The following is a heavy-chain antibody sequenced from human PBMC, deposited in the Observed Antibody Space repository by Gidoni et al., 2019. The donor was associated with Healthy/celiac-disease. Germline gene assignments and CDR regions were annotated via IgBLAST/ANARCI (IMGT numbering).Heavy chain of an antibody. CDR1: GGSISSGSYY. Sequence: QVQLQESGPGLVKPSQTLSLTCTVSGGSISSGSYYWSWIRPPAGKGLEWTGRIYTSGSTNYNPSLKSRVTISVDTSKNQFSLKLSSVTAADTAVYYCEREGCTNGVCYELNYYYGMDVWGQGTTVTVSS. CDR2: IYTSGST. CDR3: EREGCTNGVCYELNYYYGMDV. V-gene: IGHV4-61*02. D-gene: IGHD2-8*01. J-gene: IGHJ6*02.